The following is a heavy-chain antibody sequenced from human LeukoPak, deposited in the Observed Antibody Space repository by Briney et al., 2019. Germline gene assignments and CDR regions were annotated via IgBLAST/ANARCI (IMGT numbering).Heavy chain of an antibody. Sequence: SETLSLTCTVSGGSISSGDYYWSWIRQPPRKGLEWIGYIYYSGSTYYNPSLKSRVTISVDTSKNQFSLKLSSVTAADTAVYYCARVNTATIPFDYWGQGTLATVSP. CDR2: IYYSGST. D-gene: IGHD5-18*01. CDR3: ARVNTATIPFDY. J-gene: IGHJ4*02. CDR1: GGSISSGDYY. V-gene: IGHV4-30-4*08.